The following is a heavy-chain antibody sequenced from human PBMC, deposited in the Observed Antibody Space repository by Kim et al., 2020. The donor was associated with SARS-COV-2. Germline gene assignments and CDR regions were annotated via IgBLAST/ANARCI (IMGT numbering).Heavy chain of an antibody. CDR3: ASSRRAFDI. Sequence: GSTNATPSLKSRVTISVDTSKNQFSLKLSSVTAADAAVYYCASSRRAFDIWGQGTMVTVSS. CDR2: GST. J-gene: IGHJ3*02. V-gene: IGHV4-59*01.